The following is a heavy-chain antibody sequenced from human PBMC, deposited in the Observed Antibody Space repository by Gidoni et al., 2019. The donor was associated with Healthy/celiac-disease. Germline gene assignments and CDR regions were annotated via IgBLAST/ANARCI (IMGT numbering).Heavy chain of an antibody. V-gene: IGHV4-30-2*01. J-gene: IGHJ6*02. CDR2: IYHSGSN. Sequence: LQLQESGSGLVTPSQTLSPTCAVSGVSISSGGYSWSWIRQPPGKGLEWIGYIYHSGSNYYNPSLKSRVTISVDRSKNQFSLKLSSVTAADTAVYYWAREGPRHGMDVWGQGTTVTVSS. CDR1: GVSISSGGYS. CDR3: AREGPRHGMDV.